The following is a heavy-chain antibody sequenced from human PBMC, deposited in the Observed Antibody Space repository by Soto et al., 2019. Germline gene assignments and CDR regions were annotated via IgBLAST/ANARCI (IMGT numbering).Heavy chain of an antibody. CDR2: ISGSGGST. CDR3: ARLSRIKDLYYFDY. CDR1: GFTFSSYA. Sequence: GGSLRLSCAASGFTFSSYAMSWVRQAPGKGLEWVSAISGSGGSTYYADSVRGRFTITRDNSKNTLYLQMNSLRAEDTAVYYCARLSRIKDLYYFDYWGQGTLVTVSS. J-gene: IGHJ4*02. V-gene: IGHV3-23*01.